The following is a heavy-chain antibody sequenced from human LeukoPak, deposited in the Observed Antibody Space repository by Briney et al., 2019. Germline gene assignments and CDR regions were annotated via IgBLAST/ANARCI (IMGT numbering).Heavy chain of an antibody. Sequence: PGGSLRLSCAASGFTVSSNYMSWVRQAPGKGLEWVSAISGSGGSTYYADSVKGRFTISRDNSKNTLYLQMNSLRAEDTAVYYCAKATVLWFGEDYWGQGTLVTVSS. J-gene: IGHJ4*02. CDR3: AKATVLWFGEDY. CDR1: GFTVSSNY. D-gene: IGHD3-10*01. CDR2: ISGSGGST. V-gene: IGHV3-23*01.